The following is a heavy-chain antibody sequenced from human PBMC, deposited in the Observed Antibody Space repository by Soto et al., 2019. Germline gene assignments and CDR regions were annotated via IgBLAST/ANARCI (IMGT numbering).Heavy chain of an antibody. V-gene: IGHV4-39*01. J-gene: IGHJ4*02. Sequence: QLQLQESGPGLVKPSETLSLTCTVSGGSISSSSYYWGWIRQPPGKGLEWIGSIYYSGSTYYNPSLKSRVTISVDTSKNQFSQKLSSVTAADTAVYYCASNRYYYDSSGYYKDYWGQGTLVTVSS. CDR3: ASNRYYYDSSGYYKDY. CDR1: GGSISSSSYY. CDR2: IYYSGST. D-gene: IGHD3-22*01.